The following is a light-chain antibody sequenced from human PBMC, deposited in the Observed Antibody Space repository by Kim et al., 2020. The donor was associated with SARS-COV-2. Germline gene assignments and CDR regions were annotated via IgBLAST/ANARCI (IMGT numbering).Light chain of an antibody. CDR3: AAWDDSVNGYV. J-gene: IGLJ1*01. Sequence: GQRVTISCAGSSSNIGTNNVNWYQEHTGTAHRLLIHTNNQWPSGVPDRVSGSKSGTSASLAISGLQSEDEADYYCAAWDDSVNGYVFGTGTKVTVL. V-gene: IGLV1-44*01. CDR1: SSNIGTNN. CDR2: TNN.